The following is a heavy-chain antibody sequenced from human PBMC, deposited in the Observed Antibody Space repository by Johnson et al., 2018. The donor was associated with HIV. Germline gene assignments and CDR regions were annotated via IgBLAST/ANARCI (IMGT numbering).Heavy chain of an antibody. CDR2: ISWHSGTI. D-gene: IGHD5/OR15-5a*01. Sequence: VQLVESGGGLVQPGRSLRLSCAASGFIFDDYAMHWVRQAPGKGLEWVSSISWHSGTIEYADSVKGRFTISRDNSKNTLYLQMNSLRAEDPAVYYCAKDWGGAFYDEDAVDTWGQGTMVTVSS. V-gene: IGHV3-9*01. CDR3: AKDWGGAFYDEDAVDT. J-gene: IGHJ3*02. CDR1: GFIFDDYA.